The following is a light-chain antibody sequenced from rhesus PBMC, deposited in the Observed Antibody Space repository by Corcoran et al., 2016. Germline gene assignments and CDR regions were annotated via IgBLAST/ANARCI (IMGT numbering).Light chain of an antibody. CDR1: QGISSY. V-gene: IGKV1-32*02. CDR2: YAN. J-gene: IGKJ1*01. Sequence: DIQMSQSPSSLSASVGDRVTITCRASQGISSYLKWYQQKPGKAPKLLIYYANSLASGVPSRFSGSGSGTDFTLTISSLQPEDFATYYCQQGNSNPWTFGQGTKVEIK. CDR3: QQGNSNPWT.